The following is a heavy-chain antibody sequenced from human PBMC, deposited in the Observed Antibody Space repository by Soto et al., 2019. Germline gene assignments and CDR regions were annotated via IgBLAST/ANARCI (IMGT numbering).Heavy chain of an antibody. J-gene: IGHJ4*02. V-gene: IGHV1-24*01. Sequence: RASVKVSCKVSGYTLTELSMHWVRQAPGKGLEWMGGFDPEDGETIYAQKFQGRVTMTEDTSTDTAYMELSSLRSEDTAVYYFATVPRRLIAAAGTDFYHWGQGTLVTVSS. D-gene: IGHD6-13*01. CDR2: FDPEDGET. CDR1: GYTLTELS. CDR3: ATVPRRLIAAAGTDFYH.